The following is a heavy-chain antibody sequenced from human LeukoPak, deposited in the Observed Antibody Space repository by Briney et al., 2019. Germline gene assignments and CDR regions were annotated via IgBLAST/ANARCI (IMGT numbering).Heavy chain of an antibody. D-gene: IGHD2-2*01. V-gene: IGHV6-1*01. J-gene: IGHJ6*02. CDR1: GDSVSSNSAA. Sequence: SQTLSLTCAISGDSVSSNSAAWNWIRQSPSRGLEWLGRTYYRSKWYNDYAVSVKSRITINPDTSKNQFSLQLNSVTPGDTAVYYCARGTYCSSTSCYRHYGMDVWGQGTTVTVSS. CDR2: TYYRSKWYN. CDR3: ARGTYCSSTSCYRHYGMDV.